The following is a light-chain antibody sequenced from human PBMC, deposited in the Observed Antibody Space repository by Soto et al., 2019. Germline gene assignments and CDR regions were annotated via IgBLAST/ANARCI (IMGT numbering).Light chain of an antibody. CDR3: SSFTSNRIYV. CDR2: GVT. V-gene: IGLV2-14*03. J-gene: IGLJ1*01. CDR1: HNDIGTSDY. Sequence: ALTQPTSVSGSPGQSIAISCTGNHNDIGTSDYVSWYQQHPGRAPRLLIHGVTTRPSGISDRFSASKSGLTASLTISGLQPEDEADYYCSSFTSNRIYVFGRGTKVTV.